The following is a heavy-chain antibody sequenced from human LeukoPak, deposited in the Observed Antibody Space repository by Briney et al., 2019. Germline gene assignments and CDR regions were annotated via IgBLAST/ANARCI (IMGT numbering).Heavy chain of an antibody. D-gene: IGHD5-12*01. V-gene: IGHV3-23*01. Sequence: GGSLRLSCAASGFTFTNYAMSWVRQAPGMGLEWVSDIGGSDGNTYYADSVKGRFTISRDNSKNSLYLQINSLRADDTAVYYCAKVQYSDYDMNFDSWGQGTLVTVSS. CDR3: AKVQYSDYDMNFDS. CDR2: IGGSDGNT. CDR1: GFTFTNYA. J-gene: IGHJ4*02.